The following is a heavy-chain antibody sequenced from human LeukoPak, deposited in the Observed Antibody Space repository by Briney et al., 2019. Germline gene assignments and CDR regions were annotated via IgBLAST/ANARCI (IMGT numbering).Heavy chain of an antibody. CDR1: GFTFSSYA. D-gene: IGHD6-19*01. CDR3: ASGVAGPYYFDY. Sequence: PGGSLRLSCAASGFTFSSYAMHWVRQAPGKGLEYVSAISSNGGSTYYANSVKGRFTISRDNSKNTLYLQMGSLRAEDMAVYYCASGVAGPYYFDYWDQGTLVTVSS. J-gene: IGHJ4*02. V-gene: IGHV3-64*01. CDR2: ISSNGGST.